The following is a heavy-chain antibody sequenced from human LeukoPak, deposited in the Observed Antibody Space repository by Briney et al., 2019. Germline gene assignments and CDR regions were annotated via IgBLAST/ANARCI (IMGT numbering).Heavy chain of an antibody. D-gene: IGHD2-21*02. CDR1: GGSISSYY. J-gene: IGHJ4*02. Sequence: SSQTLSLTCTVSGGSISSYYWSWIRQPPGKGLEWIGYIYYSGSTNYNPSLKSRVTISVDTSKNQFSLKLSSVTAADTAVYYCESAFGLLLPFDYWGQGTLVTVSS. CDR2: IYYSGST. CDR3: ESAFGLLLPFDY. V-gene: IGHV4-59*01.